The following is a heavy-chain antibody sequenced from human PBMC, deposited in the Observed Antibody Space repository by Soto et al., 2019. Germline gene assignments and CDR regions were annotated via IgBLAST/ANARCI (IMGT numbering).Heavy chain of an antibody. CDR1: GYTFVRYY. D-gene: IGHD2-2*02. J-gene: IGHJ6*02. CDR2: INSGVGST. V-gene: IGHV1-46*01. CDR3: ARSSTTCYTPLCDTPMDV. Sequence: GASVKVSCKASGYTFVRYYIHWVLQAPGQGLEWMGIINSGVGSTAYAQKFQGRVTLSRDTSTSTVYMGLSGLRSEDTAIYYCARSSTTCYTPLCDTPMDVWGQATTVTVSS.